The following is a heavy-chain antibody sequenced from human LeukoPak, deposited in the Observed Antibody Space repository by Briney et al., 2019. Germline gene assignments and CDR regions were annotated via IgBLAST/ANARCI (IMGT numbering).Heavy chain of an antibody. Sequence: PSETLSLTCTVSGDSISGFYWSWIRQPAGKGLQWIGRISTSGSTNYNPSLKSRVTMSVDGSTNEFSLTVRSVTAADTALYYCARGLPSYGDYVDYYFYMDVWGKGTTVTVSS. CDR1: GDSISGFY. D-gene: IGHD4-17*01. CDR3: ARGLPSYGDYVDYYFYMDV. J-gene: IGHJ6*03. V-gene: IGHV4-4*07. CDR2: ISTSGST.